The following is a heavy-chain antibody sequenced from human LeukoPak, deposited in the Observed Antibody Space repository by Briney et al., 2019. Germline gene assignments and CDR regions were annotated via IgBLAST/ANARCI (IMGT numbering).Heavy chain of an antibody. J-gene: IGHJ3*02. D-gene: IGHD3-3*01. CDR3: AKDLTSKLRFLEWIDAFDI. CDR2: ISGGGGNT. Sequence: GGSLRLSCAASKFAFSSYAMSWVRQAPGKGLEWVSAISGGGGNTYYADSVKGRFTISRDNSKNTLYLQMNSLRAEDTAVYYCAKDLTSKLRFLEWIDAFDIWGQGTMVTVSS. CDR1: KFAFSSYA. V-gene: IGHV3-23*01.